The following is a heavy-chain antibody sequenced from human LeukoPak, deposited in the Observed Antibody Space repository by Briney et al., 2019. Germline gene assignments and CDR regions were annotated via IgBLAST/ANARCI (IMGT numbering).Heavy chain of an antibody. CDR1: GGSISSYY. CDR3: ARQYSYTSYFDY. Sequence: SETLSLTCTVSGGSISSYYWSWIRQPPGKGLEWIGYIYYSGSTNYNPSLKSRVTISIDTSKNQFSLNLSSVTAADTAVYYCARQYSYTSYFDYWGQGILVTVSS. J-gene: IGHJ4*02. CDR2: IYYSGST. V-gene: IGHV4-59*01. D-gene: IGHD6-6*01.